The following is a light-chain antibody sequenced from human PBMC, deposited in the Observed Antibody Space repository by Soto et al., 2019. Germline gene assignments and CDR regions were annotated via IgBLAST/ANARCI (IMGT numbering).Light chain of an antibody. Sequence: QSALTQPASVSGSPGQSITISCTGTSSDVGGYDYVSWYQQHPGKAPKLIIYGVSNRPSGVSDRFSGSKSGNTASLTISGLQAEDEADNYCSSYTSSSSDVFGTGTKLTVL. J-gene: IGLJ1*01. V-gene: IGLV2-14*01. CDR2: GVS. CDR1: SSDVGGYDY. CDR3: SSYTSSSSDV.